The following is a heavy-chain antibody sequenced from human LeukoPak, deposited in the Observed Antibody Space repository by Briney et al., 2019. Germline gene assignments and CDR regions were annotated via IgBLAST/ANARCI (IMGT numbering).Heavy chain of an antibody. CDR2: INPNSGGT. V-gene: IGHV1-2*02. CDR3: ARDRGGSYLDTVHDY. Sequence: ASVKVSCKASGYTFTSYGISWVRQAPGQGLEWMGWINPNSGGTNYAQKFQGRVTMTRDTSISTAYMELSGLRSDDTAVFYCARDRGGSYLDTVHDYWGQGTLVTVSS. D-gene: IGHD1-26*01. J-gene: IGHJ4*02. CDR1: GYTFTSYG.